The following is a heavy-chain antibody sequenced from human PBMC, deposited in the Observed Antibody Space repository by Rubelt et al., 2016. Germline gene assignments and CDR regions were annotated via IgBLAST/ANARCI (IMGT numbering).Heavy chain of an antibody. Sequence: ESGGGLVQPGGSLRFSCAASGFPFSSYSMNWVRQAAGKGLEWVANIKGDGSRIYYVDSVKGRFTLSRDNANNSLFLQMNSLRAEDAAVYYRAKQVVPGTAHQFAMDVWGQGTKVTVSS. D-gene: IGHD6-19*01. V-gene: IGHV3-7*01. CDR1: GFPFSSYS. CDR2: IKGDGSRI. J-gene: IGHJ6*02. CDR3: AKQVVPGTAHQFAMDV.